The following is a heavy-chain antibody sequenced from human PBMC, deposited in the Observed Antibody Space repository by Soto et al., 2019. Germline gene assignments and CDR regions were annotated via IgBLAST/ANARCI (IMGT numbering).Heavy chain of an antibody. CDR1: GYTFTSYA. CDR2: INAANGNT. J-gene: IGHJ5*02. D-gene: IGHD3-10*01. CDR3: AGPWRVGAIIRDR. Sequence: ASVKVSFKASGYTFTSYAMHSVRQAPGQSLEWMGWINAANGNTKYPQKFQGRVTISRDTCASTAYMELSRLSSQNTAVYFCAGPWRVGAIIRDRWGQGTLVTVS. V-gene: IGHV1-3*01.